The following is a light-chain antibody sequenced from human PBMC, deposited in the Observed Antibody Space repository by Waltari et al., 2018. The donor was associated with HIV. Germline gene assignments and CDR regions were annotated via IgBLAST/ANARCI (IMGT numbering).Light chain of an antibody. CDR2: EVT. V-gene: IGLV2-8*01. J-gene: IGLJ2*01. CDR3: SSYAGSKNLVV. Sequence: QSALTKPPPAPGPSAQSVTISSTGTRRDAGGYNYVSWYQQHPGKVPKLMIYEVTKRPSGVPDRFSGSRSGNAASLTVSGLQAEDEADYFCSSYAGSKNLVVFGGGTKLTVL. CDR1: RRDAGGYNY.